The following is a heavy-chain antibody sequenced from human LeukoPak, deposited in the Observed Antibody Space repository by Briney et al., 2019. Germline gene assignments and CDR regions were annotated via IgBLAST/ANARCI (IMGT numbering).Heavy chain of an antibody. CDR3: ARGQGATVPQVGKNWFDP. J-gene: IGHJ5*02. CDR1: GYTFTSYG. D-gene: IGHD1-26*01. V-gene: IGHV1-18*01. Sequence: ASVKVSCKASGYTFTSYGTSWVRQAPGQGLEWMGWISAYNGNTNYAQKLQGRVTMTTDTSTSTAYMELRSLRSDDTAVYYCARGQGATVPQVGKNWFDPWGQGTRVTVSS. CDR2: ISAYNGNT.